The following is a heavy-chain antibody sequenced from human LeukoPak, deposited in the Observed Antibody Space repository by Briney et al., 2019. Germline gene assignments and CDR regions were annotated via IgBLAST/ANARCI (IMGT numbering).Heavy chain of an antibody. CDR3: GKDITPGGLDV. CDR1: GSIFQNYA. CDR2: IDWNSGRT. Sequence: GGSLRFSCAVSGSIFQNYAMHWVRQAPGKGLEWVSAIDWNSGRTGYADSVKGRFTISKDNAKNSVYLQMNSLRAEDTALYYCGKDITPGGLDVWGQGTTVTVSS. V-gene: IGHV3-9*01. J-gene: IGHJ6*02.